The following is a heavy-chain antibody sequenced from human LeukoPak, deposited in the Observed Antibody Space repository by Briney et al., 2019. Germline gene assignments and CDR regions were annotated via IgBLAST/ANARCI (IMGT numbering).Heavy chain of an antibody. D-gene: IGHD6-13*01. Sequence: SETLSLTCTVSGGSISPYCWSWIRQSPGKGLEWIGYMYYNGGTNYNPSLKSRVTLSVDTSKNQFSLKLSSVTAADTAVYYCARYSVPPKNFDYWGQGTLVTVSS. CDR1: GGSISPYC. J-gene: IGHJ4*02. CDR2: MYYNGGT. V-gene: IGHV4-59*01. CDR3: ARYSVPPKNFDY.